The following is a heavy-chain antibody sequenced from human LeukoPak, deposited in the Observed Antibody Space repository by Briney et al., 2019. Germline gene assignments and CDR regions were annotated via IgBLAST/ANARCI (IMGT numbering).Heavy chain of an antibody. CDR2: IYYSGST. Sequence: PSETLSLTCTVSGGSISSGSYYWGWIRQPPGKGLEWIGSIYYSGSTHHNPSLKSRVTISVDTSKNQFSLKLSSVTAADTAVYYCATQPLGGYPIYYFDYWGQGTLVTVSS. V-gene: IGHV4-39*01. J-gene: IGHJ4*02. CDR1: GGSISSGSYY. D-gene: IGHD5-12*01. CDR3: ATQPLGGYPIYYFDY.